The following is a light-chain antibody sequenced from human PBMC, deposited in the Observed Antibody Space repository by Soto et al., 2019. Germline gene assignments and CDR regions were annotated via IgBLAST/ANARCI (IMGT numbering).Light chain of an antibody. CDR1: SSDVGSYNL. J-gene: IGLJ1*01. V-gene: IGLV2-23*01. Sequence: QSVLTQPASVSASPGQSITIPCTGTSSDVGSYNLVSWFQQHPGKVPKLLIYEGTKRPSGPSDRFSGSKSGTTASLTISGLQAEDEAHYYCYSYAGSYTFVFGTGTKVTVL. CDR2: EGT. CDR3: YSYAGSYTFV.